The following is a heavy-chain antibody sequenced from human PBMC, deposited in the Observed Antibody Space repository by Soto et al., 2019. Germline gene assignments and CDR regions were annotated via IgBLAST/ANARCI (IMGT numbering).Heavy chain of an antibody. D-gene: IGHD6-13*01. CDR1: GFTFSNAW. CDR2: IKSKTDGGTT. J-gene: IGHJ4*02. CDR3: TTDREAAAGPGWEETYYFDY. Sequence: GGSLRLSCAASGFTFSNAWMSWVRQAPGKGLEWVGRIKSKTDGGTTDYAAPVKGRFTISRDDSKNTLYLQMNSLKTEDTAVYFCTTDREAAAGPGWEETYYFDYWGQGTLVTVSS. V-gene: IGHV3-15*01.